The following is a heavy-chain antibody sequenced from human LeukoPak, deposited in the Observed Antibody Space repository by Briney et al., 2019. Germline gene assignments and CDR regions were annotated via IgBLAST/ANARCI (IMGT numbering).Heavy chain of an antibody. Sequence: GGSLRLSCAASGFIVSSDYMSWVRQAPGKGLEWVSVIYRGGSTYYADSVKGRFTISRDNSKNTLYLQMNSLSVEDTAVYFCARGQHRIAAPGTGFDYWGEGTLVTVSS. D-gene: IGHD6-13*01. J-gene: IGHJ4*02. CDR2: IYRGGST. V-gene: IGHV3-53*05. CDR3: ARGQHRIAAPGTGFDY. CDR1: GFIVSSDY.